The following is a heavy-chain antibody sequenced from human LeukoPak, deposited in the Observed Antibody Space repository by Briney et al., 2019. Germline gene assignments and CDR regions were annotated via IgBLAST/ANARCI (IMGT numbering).Heavy chain of an antibody. Sequence: SETLSLTCTVSSYSISSGFYWGWIRPPPGKGLEWIGSIYHSGSTNYNPSLKSRVTISVDKSKNQFSLKLSSVTAADTAVYYCAREPSDILTGFSFMDVWGKGTTVTVSS. CDR2: IYHSGST. D-gene: IGHD3-9*01. V-gene: IGHV4-38-2*02. J-gene: IGHJ6*04. CDR1: SYSISSGFY. CDR3: AREPSDILTGFSFMDV.